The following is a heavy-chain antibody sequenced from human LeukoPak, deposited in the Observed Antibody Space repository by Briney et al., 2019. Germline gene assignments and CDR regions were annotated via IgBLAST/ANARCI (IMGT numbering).Heavy chain of an antibody. V-gene: IGHV3-23*01. CDR1: GFSFSSYV. D-gene: IGHD2-15*01. CDR3: AKDYCSGGNCFSGCDY. Sequence: AGGSLRLSCAASGFSFSSYVTSWVRQAPGKGLEWVAGISGSGAGTYYADSVKGRFTISRDNSKNTLYLQRNSLRAEDTAVYYCAKDYCSGGNCFSGCDYWGQETLVTVSS. J-gene: IGHJ4*02. CDR2: ISGSGAGT.